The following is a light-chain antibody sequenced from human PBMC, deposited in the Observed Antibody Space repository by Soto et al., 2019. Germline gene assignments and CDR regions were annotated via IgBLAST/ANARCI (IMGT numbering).Light chain of an antibody. CDR1: SSDVGGYNY. CDR2: EVN. V-gene: IGLV2-8*01. Sequence: QSALTQPPSASGSPGQSVALSCTGTSSDVGGYNYVSWYQQHPGKAPKLMIYEVNKRPSGVPDRFSGSKSGNTASLTVSGLPAEDEADYYCSSDAGSTNVFGTGTKLTVL. CDR3: SSDAGSTNV. J-gene: IGLJ1*01.